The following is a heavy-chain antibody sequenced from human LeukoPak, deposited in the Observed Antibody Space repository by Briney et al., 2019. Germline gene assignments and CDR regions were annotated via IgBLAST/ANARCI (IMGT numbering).Heavy chain of an antibody. D-gene: IGHD3-22*01. CDR1: GGSISSYY. Sequence: SETLSLTCTVSGGSISSYYWSWIRQPPGKGLEWIGNIDYSRDTNYNPSLRSRVTILVDKSRNQFSLKLNSVTAADTAVYYCARSGPHYYDKSGYLDSWGQGTLVTVSS. CDR2: IDYSRDT. V-gene: IGHV4-59*03. CDR3: ARSGPHYYDKSGYLDS. J-gene: IGHJ4*02.